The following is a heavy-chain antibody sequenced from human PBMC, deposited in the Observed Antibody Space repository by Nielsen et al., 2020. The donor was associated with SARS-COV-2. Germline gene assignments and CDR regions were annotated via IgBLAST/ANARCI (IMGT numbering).Heavy chain of an antibody. J-gene: IGHJ4*02. CDR1: GYTFTSYW. Sequence: GGSLRLSCKGSGYTFTSYWIAWVRQMPGKGLEWMGIIYPGDSDTRYSPSFQGQVTISADKSISTAYLQWSSLKASDTAMYYCARGGGWLYLGGLGYFDYWGQGTLVTVSS. V-gene: IGHV5-51*01. D-gene: IGHD5-24*01. CDR2: IYPGDSDT. CDR3: ARGGGWLYLGGLGYFDY.